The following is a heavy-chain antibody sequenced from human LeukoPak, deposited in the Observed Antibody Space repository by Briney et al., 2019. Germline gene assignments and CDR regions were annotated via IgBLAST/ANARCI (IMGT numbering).Heavy chain of an antibody. CDR1: GFIFGDYG. J-gene: IGHJ3*01. CDR2: INWNSDRI. D-gene: IGHD3-22*01. V-gene: IGHV3-9*01. CDR3: ARASYYYDTSGLGAFDV. Sequence: PGGSLRLSCAASGFIFGDYGMYWVRQAPGKGLEWGSGINWNSDRIGYADSVKGRFTISRDNAKNSLYMQMNSVRAEDTALYYCARASYYYDTSGLGAFDVWGQGTTVVVSS.